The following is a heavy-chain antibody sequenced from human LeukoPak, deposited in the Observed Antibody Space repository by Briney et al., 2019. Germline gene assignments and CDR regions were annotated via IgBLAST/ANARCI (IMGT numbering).Heavy chain of an antibody. V-gene: IGHV4-59*01. J-gene: IGHJ3*02. CDR2: IYYSGST. D-gene: IGHD3-22*01. Sequence: SETLSLTCTVSRGSISSYYWSWIRQPPGKGLEWIGYIYYSGSTNYNPSLKSRVTISVDTSKNQFSLKLSSVAAADTAVYYCARVYYDSSGYQPRDAFDIWGQGTMVTVSS. CDR1: RGSISSYY. CDR3: ARVYYDSSGYQPRDAFDI.